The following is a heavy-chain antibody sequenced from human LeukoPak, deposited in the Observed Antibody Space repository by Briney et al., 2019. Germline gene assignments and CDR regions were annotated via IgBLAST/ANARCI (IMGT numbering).Heavy chain of an antibody. J-gene: IGHJ4*02. CDR3: ARGETSSYDY. CDR2: IYSGGNT. D-gene: IGHD2-2*01. CDR1: GFTFSGYA. V-gene: IGHV3-53*01. Sequence: PGGSLRLSCEASGFTFSGYAMSWVRQAPGKGLEWVSVIYSGGNTYYADSVKGRFTISRDNSKNTVYLQMNSLRAEDTAVYYCARGETSSYDYWGQGTLVTVSS.